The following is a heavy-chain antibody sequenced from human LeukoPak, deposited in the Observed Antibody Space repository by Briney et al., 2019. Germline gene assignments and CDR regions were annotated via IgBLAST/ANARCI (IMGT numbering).Heavy chain of an antibody. CDR3: ARQGYSAYEILDY. J-gene: IGHJ4*02. Sequence: KASETLSLTCTVSGGSISSYYWSWLRQPPGKGLEWIGYIYYSGSTNYNPSLKSRVTISVDTSKNQFSLKLSSVTAADTAVYYCARQGYSAYEILDYWGQGTLVTVSS. CDR2: IYYSGST. D-gene: IGHD5-12*01. CDR1: GGSISSYY. V-gene: IGHV4-59*08.